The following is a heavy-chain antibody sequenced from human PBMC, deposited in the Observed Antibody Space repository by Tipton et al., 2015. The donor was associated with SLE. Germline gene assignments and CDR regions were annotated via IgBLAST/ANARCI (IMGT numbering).Heavy chain of an antibody. J-gene: IGHJ4*02. CDR3: ARDQNEGGDFDY. Sequence: LRLSCAVYGGSFSGYYWSWIRQPPGKGLEWIGEINHSGSTNYNPSLKSRVTISVDTSKNQFSLKLSSVTAADTAVYYCARDQNEGGDFDYWGQGTLVTVSS. D-gene: IGHD2/OR15-2a*01. CDR1: GGSFSGYY. V-gene: IGHV4-34*01. CDR2: INHSGST.